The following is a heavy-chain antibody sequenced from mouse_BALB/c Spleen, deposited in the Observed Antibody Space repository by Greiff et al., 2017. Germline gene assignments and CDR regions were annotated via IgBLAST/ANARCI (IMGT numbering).Heavy chain of an antibody. CDR2: ISSGSSTI. V-gene: IGHV5-17*02. CDR3: AREEDYGNYFDY. Sequence: DVKLVESGGGLVQPGGSRKLSCAASGFTFSSFGMHWVRQAPEKGLEWVAYISSGSSTIYYADTVKGRFTISRDNPKNTLFLQMTSLRSEDTAMYYCAREEDYGNYFDYWGQGTTLTVSS. D-gene: IGHD2-1*01. CDR1: GFTFSSFG. J-gene: IGHJ2*01.